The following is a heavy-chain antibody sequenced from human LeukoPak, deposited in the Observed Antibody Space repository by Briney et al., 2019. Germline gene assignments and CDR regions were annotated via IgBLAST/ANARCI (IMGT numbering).Heavy chain of an antibody. V-gene: IGHV4-59*01. D-gene: IGHD6-19*01. CDR3: ARGVNKQWLVRGNWFDP. J-gene: IGHJ5*02. CDR1: GGSISSYY. Sequence: SETLSLTCTVSGGSISSYYWSWIRQPPGKGLEWIGYLYYSGSNNYNPSLKSRLTISVDTSKNQFSLKPSSVTAADTAVYYCARGVNKQWLVRGNWFDPWGQGTLVTVSS. CDR2: LYYSGSN.